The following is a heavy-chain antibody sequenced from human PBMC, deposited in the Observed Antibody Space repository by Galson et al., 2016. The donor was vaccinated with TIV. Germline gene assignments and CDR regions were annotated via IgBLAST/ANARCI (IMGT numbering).Heavy chain of an antibody. CDR3: AKAAGSGSSWRFDY. J-gene: IGHJ4*02. Sequence: SLRLSCAASGFTFSSYAMNWVRQAPGKGLEWVSAISGSGTTTYYADSVKGRFTISRDNSKNTLYLQINSLRAEDTALYYCAKAAGSGSSWRFDYWGQGTPVTVSS. CDR2: ISGSGTTT. V-gene: IGHV3-23*01. D-gene: IGHD6-13*01. CDR1: GFTFSSYA.